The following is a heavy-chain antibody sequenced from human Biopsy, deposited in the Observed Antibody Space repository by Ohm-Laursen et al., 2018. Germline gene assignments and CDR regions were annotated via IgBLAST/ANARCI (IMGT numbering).Heavy chain of an antibody. CDR1: GYTLTALS. CDR3: AADINVWNVNY. V-gene: IGHV1-24*01. D-gene: IGHD1-1*01. CDR2: FAPENGKT. Sequence: AASVKVFCKVSGYTLTALSMHWVRQAPGRGLEWMGGFAPENGKTIYAQKFQGRITMTEDTSTDTAYMELSSLRSGDTAVYYCAADINVWNVNYWGQGTQVTVSS. J-gene: IGHJ4*02.